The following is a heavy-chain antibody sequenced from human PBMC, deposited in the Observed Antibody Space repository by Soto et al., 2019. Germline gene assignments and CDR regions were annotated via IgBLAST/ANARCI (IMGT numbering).Heavy chain of an antibody. D-gene: IGHD7-27*01. J-gene: IGHJ6*02. CDR3: AREWGLLPYYVMNV. CDR1: GDSVTSGSYY. Sequence: SETLSPTCIVSGDSVTSGSYYWTWLRQPPGKGLEWIGYISYTGRTKYNPSLQSRVTISVDTSKNDFSLNLSSVTAADTVVYFCAREWGLLPYYVMNVWGHGTAVTVSS. V-gene: IGHV4-61*03. CDR2: ISYTGRT.